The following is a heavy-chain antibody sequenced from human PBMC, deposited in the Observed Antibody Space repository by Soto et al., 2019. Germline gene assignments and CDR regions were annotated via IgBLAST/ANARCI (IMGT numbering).Heavy chain of an antibody. CDR3: ARDPSHNNTDYDFWSGSRPGMDV. D-gene: IGHD3-3*01. J-gene: IGHJ6*02. CDR1: GFTFSDYY. Sequence: PGGSLRLSCAASGFTFSDYYMSWIRQAPGKGLEWVSYISSSGSTIYYADSVKGRFTISRDNDKNSLYLQMNSLRAEDTAVYYFARDPSHNNTDYDFWSGSRPGMDVGGQGTTVTVSS. V-gene: IGHV3-11*01. CDR2: ISSSGSTI.